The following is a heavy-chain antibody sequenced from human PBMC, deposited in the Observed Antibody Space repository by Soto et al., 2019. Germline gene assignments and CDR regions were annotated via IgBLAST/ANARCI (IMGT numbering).Heavy chain of an antibody. V-gene: IGHV3-7*03. J-gene: IGHJ4*02. Sequence: EVQLVESGGGLVQPGGSLRLSCAASGFSLGSYWMNWVRHAPGKGLEWVAIIKKDGSERYYVDSVEGRFIISRDNVKNSLYLQMNSPRAEDTAVYYCAGGAGWLIDYWGRGTLVIVSS. CDR2: IKKDGSER. CDR3: AGGAGWLIDY. CDR1: GFSLGSYW. D-gene: IGHD3-22*01.